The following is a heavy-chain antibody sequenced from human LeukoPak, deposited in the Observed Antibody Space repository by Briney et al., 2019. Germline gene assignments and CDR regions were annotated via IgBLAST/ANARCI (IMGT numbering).Heavy chain of an antibody. CDR1: GFTFDDYG. V-gene: IGHV3-20*04. CDR2: INWNGGST. J-gene: IGHJ4*02. Sequence: GGSLRLSCAASGFTFDDYGMSWVRQAPGKGLEWVSGINWNGGSTGYADSVKGRFTISRDNAKNSLYLQMNSLRAEDTAVYYCARDGYSSSCPKDWGQGTLVTVSS. CDR3: ARDGYSSSCPKD. D-gene: IGHD6-13*01.